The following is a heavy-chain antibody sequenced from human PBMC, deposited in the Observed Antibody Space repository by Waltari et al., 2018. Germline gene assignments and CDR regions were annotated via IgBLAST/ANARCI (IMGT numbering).Heavy chain of an antibody. D-gene: IGHD2-8*01. CDR2: IKSRAENYAA. Sequence: EVQLVESGGGLVQPGGSLKLSCAASGFIFSVSDIHWVRRSSGKGLEWLGRIKSRAENYAAAFAGSVKGRFIISREDSKNMAYLQMNSLKTEDTAVYYCFRRDCINDVCYPPDWGQGTLVTVSS. CDR3: FRRDCINDVCYPPD. J-gene: IGHJ4*02. V-gene: IGHV3-73*01. CDR1: GFIFSVSD.